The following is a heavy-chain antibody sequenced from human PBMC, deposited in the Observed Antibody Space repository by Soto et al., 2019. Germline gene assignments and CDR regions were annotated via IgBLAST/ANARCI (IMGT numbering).Heavy chain of an antibody. CDR2: IKTDGSST. CDR3: AKREGNTYGLFH. J-gene: IGHJ4*02. CDR1: GFSFSSYW. D-gene: IGHD5-18*01. V-gene: IGHV3-74*01. Sequence: GGSXRLSCAASGFSFSSYWIHWVRQAPGKGLVWVSRIKTDGSSTDYADSVKGRFTISRDNAKNTLYLQMNSLSAEDTAVYYCAKREGNTYGLFHWGQGTLVTVSS.